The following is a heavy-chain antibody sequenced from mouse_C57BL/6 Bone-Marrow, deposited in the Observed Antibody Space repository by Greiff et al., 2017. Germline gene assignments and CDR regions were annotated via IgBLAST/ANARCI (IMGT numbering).Heavy chain of an antibody. CDR3: ASLYNYGSRYFDY. CDR1: GYTFTSYW. CDR2: IDPSDSYT. V-gene: IGHV1-59*01. J-gene: IGHJ2*01. Sequence: VQLQQPGAELVRPGTSVKLSCKASGYTFTSYWMHRVKQRPGQGLEWIGVIDPSDSYTNYNQKFKGKATLTVDTSSSTAYMQLSSLTSEDSAVYYCASLYNYGSRYFDYSGQGATLTVSS. D-gene: IGHD1-1*01.